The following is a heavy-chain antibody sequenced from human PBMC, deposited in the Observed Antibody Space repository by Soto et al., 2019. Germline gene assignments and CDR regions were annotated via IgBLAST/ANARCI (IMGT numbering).Heavy chain of an antibody. CDR1: GFTFSSYG. CDR2: IWYDGSNK. Sequence: QVQLVESGGGVVQPGRSLRLSCAASGFTFSSYGMHWVRQAPGKGLEWVAVIWYDGSNKYYADSVKGRFTISRDNSKNTLYLQMNSLRAEDTAVYYCARGGLQLWLRGFDYWGQGTLVTVSS. J-gene: IGHJ4*02. V-gene: IGHV3-33*01. D-gene: IGHD5-18*01. CDR3: ARGGLQLWLRGFDY.